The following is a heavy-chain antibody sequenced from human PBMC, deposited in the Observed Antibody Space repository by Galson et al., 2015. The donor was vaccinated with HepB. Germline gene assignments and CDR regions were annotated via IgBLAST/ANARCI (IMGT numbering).Heavy chain of an antibody. V-gene: IGHV3-7*01. CDR1: GFTFTSYW. D-gene: IGHD3-16*02. CDR2: IKHDGSEK. CDR3: ARANYDYVWGSYRRAGDLDY. J-gene: IGHJ4*02. Sequence: SLRLSCAASGFTFTSYWMNWVRQAPGKGLEWVANIKHDGSEKYYVDSVKGRFTISRDNAKNSLYLQMVSLRAEDTAVYYCARANYDYVWGSYRRAGDLDYWGQGTLVTVSS.